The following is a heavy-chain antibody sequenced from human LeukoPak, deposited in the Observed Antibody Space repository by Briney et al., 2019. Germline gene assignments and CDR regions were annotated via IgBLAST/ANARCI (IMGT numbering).Heavy chain of an antibody. CDR3: ARHSNKKGYGDPSTQKNDL. D-gene: IGHD4-17*01. CDR1: GRSISSSSYY. CDR2: IYYSGST. V-gene: IGHV4-39*01. Sequence: SETLSLTCTLSGRSISSSSYYWGWLRQPPGKGLEWFGSIYYSGSTYYNPSLKSRVTISVDTSKNQFSLQLSSVTAADTAVYYCARHSNKKGYGDPSTQKNDLWGRGTLVTVFS. J-gene: IGHJ2*01.